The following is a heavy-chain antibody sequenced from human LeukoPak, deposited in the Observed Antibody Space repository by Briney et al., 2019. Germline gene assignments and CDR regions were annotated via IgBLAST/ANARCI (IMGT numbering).Heavy chain of an antibody. D-gene: IGHD2-8*01. J-gene: IGHJ4*02. CDR2: TYYRSKWYN. CDR1: GDSVSSNSAA. Sequence: SQTLSLTCAISGDSVSSNSAAWNWIRQSPSRGLEWLGRTYYRSKWYNDYAVSVKSRITINPDTFKNQFSLQLNSVTPEDTAVYYCARLDRYCTNGVCYPDYWGQGTLVTVSP. CDR3: ARLDRYCTNGVCYPDY. V-gene: IGHV6-1*01.